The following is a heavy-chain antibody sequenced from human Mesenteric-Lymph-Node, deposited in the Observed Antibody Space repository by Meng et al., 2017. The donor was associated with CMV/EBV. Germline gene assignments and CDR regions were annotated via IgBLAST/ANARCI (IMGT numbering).Heavy chain of an antibody. CDR2: INPSGGST. CDR1: GGTFSSYA. Sequence: ASVKVSCKASGGTFSSYAISWVRQAPGQGLEWMGIINPSGGSTSYAQKFQGRVTMTRDTSTSTVYMELSSLRSEDTAVYYCARDWTSFNWFDPWGQGTLVTVSS. CDR3: ARDWTSFNWFDP. V-gene: IGHV1-46*01. D-gene: IGHD2-2*01. J-gene: IGHJ5*02.